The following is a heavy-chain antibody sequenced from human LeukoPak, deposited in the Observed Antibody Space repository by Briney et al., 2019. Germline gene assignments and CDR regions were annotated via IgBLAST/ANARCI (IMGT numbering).Heavy chain of an antibody. CDR1: GYTFTSYG. D-gene: IGHD1-1*01. CDR3: ARESHETREDY. J-gene: IGHJ4*02. V-gene: IGHV1-18*01. Sequence: ASVTVSFKASGYTFTSYGISWVRQAPGQGLEWMGWISANNGDTDYPPKLQDRVTMTTDTYTSTAYMELRSLRSDDTAMYYCARESHETREDYWGQGTLVTVSS. CDR2: ISANNGDT.